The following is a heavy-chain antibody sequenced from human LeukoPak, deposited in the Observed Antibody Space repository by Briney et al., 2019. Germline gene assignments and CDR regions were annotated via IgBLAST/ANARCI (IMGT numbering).Heavy chain of an antibody. Sequence: GGSLRLSCAASGFTFSSYGMHWVRQAPGKGLEWVAVIWYDGSNKYYADSVKGRFTISRDNSKNTLYLQINSLRAEDAAVYYCAKDPRGSYSRDYYYYMDVWGKGTTVTVSS. D-gene: IGHD1-26*01. CDR3: AKDPRGSYSRDYYYYMDV. CDR2: IWYDGSNK. J-gene: IGHJ6*03. V-gene: IGHV3-33*06. CDR1: GFTFSSYG.